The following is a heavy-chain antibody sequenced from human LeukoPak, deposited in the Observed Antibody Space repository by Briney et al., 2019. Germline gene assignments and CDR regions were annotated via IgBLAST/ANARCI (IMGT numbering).Heavy chain of an antibody. J-gene: IGHJ4*02. V-gene: IGHV4-31*03. D-gene: IGHD4-17*01. Sequence: KPSQTLSLTCTVSGGSISSGDYYWSWIRQHPGKGLEWIGYIYYSGSTYYNLSLKSRLTISVDTSKNQFSLKVSSVTAADTAVYYCARYRFGDSPRYFLDYWGQGTLVFVSS. CDR3: ARYRFGDSPRYFLDY. CDR2: IYYSGST. CDR1: GGSISSGDYY.